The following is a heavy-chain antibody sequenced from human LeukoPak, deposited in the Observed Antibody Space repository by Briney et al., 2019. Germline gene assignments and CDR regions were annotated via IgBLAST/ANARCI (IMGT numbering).Heavy chain of an antibody. V-gene: IGHV1-46*01. CDR1: GYTFTSYY. CDR2: ISPSVGSA. D-gene: IGHD5-18*01. Sequence: ASVKVSCKASGYTFTSYYMHWVRQAPGQGLEWMGIISPSVGSAAYAQKFQGRVTMTRDTSTSTLYMELSSLRSEDTAVYYCARDDARSTGYSYAYIDYWGQGTLVTVSS. J-gene: IGHJ4*02. CDR3: ARDDARSTGYSYAYIDY.